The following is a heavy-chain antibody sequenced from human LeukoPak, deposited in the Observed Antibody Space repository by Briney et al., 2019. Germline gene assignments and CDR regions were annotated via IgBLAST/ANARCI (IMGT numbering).Heavy chain of an antibody. CDR3: TTCGYSGYDSNY. V-gene: IGHV3-15*01. D-gene: IGHD5-12*01. Sequence: PGGSLRLSCAASGFTFSNYEMNWVRQAPGKGLEWVGRIKRKTVGGTTDYAAPVKGRFTISRDDSKDTLYLQMNSLIIADTGVYYCTTCGYSGYDSNYWGQGVLVTVSS. J-gene: IGHJ4*02. CDR2: IKRKTVGGTT. CDR1: GFTFSNYE.